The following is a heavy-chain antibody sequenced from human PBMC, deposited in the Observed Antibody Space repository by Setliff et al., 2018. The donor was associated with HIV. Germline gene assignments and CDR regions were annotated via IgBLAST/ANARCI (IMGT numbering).Heavy chain of an antibody. CDR2: IISIFDKA. CDR1: GGSFNTYA. D-gene: IGHD5-18*01. J-gene: IGHJ3*02. V-gene: IGHV1-69*13. Sequence: APVKVSCKSSGGSFNTYAINWVRQAPGQGLEWMGGIISIFDKANYAQKFHGRLTITADDPTRTVYMELNSLGSGDTAVYYLARGGVRGYSYGEAFDIWGQGTLVTV. CDR3: ARGGVRGYSYGEAFDI.